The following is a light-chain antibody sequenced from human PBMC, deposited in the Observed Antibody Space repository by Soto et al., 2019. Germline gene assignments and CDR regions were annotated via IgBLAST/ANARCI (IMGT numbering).Light chain of an antibody. CDR3: PSYDSTLRARYV. J-gene: IGLJ1*01. CDR2: GNI. CDR1: SSNIGAGYD. V-gene: IGLV1-40*01. Sequence: QSVLTQPPSVSGAPGQRVTISCTGSSSNIGAGYDVHWYQQRPGTAPKLLIFGNINRPSGVPDRFSGSKSGTSASLAITGLQAEDEGDYYCPSYDSTLRARYVFGTGTKLTVL.